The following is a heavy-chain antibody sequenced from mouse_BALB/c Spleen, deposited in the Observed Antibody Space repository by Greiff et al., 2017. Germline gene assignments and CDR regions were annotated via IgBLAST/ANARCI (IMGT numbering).Heavy chain of an antibody. V-gene: IGHV3-8*02. CDR1: GDSITSGY. J-gene: IGHJ1*01. Sequence: EVHLVESGPSLVKPSQTLSLTCSVTGDSITSGYWNWIRKFPGNKLEYMGYISYSGSTYYNPSLKSRISITRDTSKNQYYLQLNSVTTEDTATYYCARAYGSSGWYFDVWGAGTTVTVSS. CDR2: ISYSGST. D-gene: IGHD1-1*01. CDR3: ARAYGSSGWYFDV.